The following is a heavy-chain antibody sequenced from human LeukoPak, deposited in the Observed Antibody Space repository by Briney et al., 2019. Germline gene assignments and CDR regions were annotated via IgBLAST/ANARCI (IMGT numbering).Heavy chain of an antibody. CDR3: ARDQGIAAAGPPQLFDY. V-gene: IGHV1-18*01. CDR1: GYTFTSYG. Sequence: GASVKVSCKASGYTFTSYGISWVRQAPGQGLEWMGWISAYNGNTNYAQKLQGRVTMTTDTSTSTAYMELRSLRSDDTAVYYCARDQGIAAAGPPQLFDYWGQGTLVTVSS. J-gene: IGHJ4*02. D-gene: IGHD6-13*01. CDR2: ISAYNGNT.